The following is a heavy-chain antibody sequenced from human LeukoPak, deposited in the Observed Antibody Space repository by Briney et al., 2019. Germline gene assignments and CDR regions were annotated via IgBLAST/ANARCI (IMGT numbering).Heavy chain of an antibody. D-gene: IGHD3-9*01. J-gene: IGHJ5*01. CDR3: ARHPTGYPNWFDS. CDR1: GGSITTIPYN. Sequence: SETLSLTCTVSGGSITTIPYNWGWIRQPPGRGLEWIGTISYVGTTYYEPSLKSRATMSIDTSKNQFSLNLNSATAADTAVYYCARHPTGYPNWFDSWGQGTLVIVSS. V-gene: IGHV4-39*01. CDR2: ISYVGTT.